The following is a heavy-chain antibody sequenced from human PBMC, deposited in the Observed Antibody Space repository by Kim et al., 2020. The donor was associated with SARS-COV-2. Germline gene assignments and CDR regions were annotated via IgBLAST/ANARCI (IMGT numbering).Heavy chain of an antibody. CDR2: IYHSGST. V-gene: IGHV4-38-2*02. J-gene: IGHJ5*02. CDR3: ASGTYYFWFDP. D-gene: IGHD1-26*01. CDR1: GFSISSGYY. Sequence: SETLSLTCTVSGFSISSGYYWGWIRQPPGKGLEWIGSIYHSGSTYYNPSLKSRVTMSVDTSRDQFSLKLTSVTAADTAVYYCASGTYYFWFDPWGQGTLVTVSS.